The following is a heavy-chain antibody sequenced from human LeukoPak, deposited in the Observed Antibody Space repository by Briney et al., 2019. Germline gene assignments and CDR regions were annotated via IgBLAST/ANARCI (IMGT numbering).Heavy chain of an antibody. CDR2: IYTSGST. CDR1: GGSISSGSYY. D-gene: IGHD3-16*02. Sequence: SQTLSLTCTVSGGSISSGSYYWSWIRQPAGKGLEWIGRIYTSGSTNYNPSLKSRVTLSLDTSKNQFSLKLSSVTAADTAVYYCARAPLDYDYVWGSYRYGAFDIWGQGTMVTVSS. V-gene: IGHV4-61*02. J-gene: IGHJ3*02. CDR3: ARAPLDYDYVWGSYRYGAFDI.